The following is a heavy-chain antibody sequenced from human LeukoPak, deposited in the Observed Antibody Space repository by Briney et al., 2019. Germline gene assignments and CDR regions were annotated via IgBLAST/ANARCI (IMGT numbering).Heavy chain of an antibody. V-gene: IGHV1-24*01. D-gene: IGHD2-2*01. CDR3: ATLGYCSSTSCSMGFDP. CDR2: FDPEGGET. CDR1: GYTLTELS. Sequence: ASVKVSCKVSGYTLTELSMHWVRQAPGKGLEWMGGFDPEGGETIYAQKFQGRVTMTEDTSTDTAYMELSSLRSEDTAVYYCATLGYCSSTSCSMGFDPWGQGTLVTVSS. J-gene: IGHJ5*02.